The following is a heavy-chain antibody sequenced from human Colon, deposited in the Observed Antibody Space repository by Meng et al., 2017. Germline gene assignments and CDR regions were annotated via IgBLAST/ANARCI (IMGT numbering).Heavy chain of an antibody. CDR2: IWYDGSNK. D-gene: IGHD4-23*01. CDR1: GFTLRSYA. J-gene: IGHJ4*02. Sequence: QVQVGGRGGGLVRPGGSRGISWAAYGFTLRSYAMSWVRQAPGKGLEWVAVIWYDGSNKYYADAVKGRFTVSRDNPKNTVYLQMNSLRAEDTAVYYCARDDGVNSAVYWGQGTLVTVSS. CDR3: ARDDGVNSAVY. V-gene: IGHV3-33*01.